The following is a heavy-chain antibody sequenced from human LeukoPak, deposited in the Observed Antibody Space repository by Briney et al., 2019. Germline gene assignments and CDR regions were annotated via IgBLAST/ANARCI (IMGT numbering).Heavy chain of an antibody. D-gene: IGHD1-1*01. CDR2: IYYSGST. V-gene: IGHV4-59*11. J-gene: IGHJ4*02. CDR3: ARYDDETSFDY. CDR1: GGTISSHY. Sequence: SETLSLTCTVSGGTISSHYWSWIRQPPGKGLEWIGYIYYSGSTNYNPSLKSRVTISVDTSKNQSSLKLSSVTAADTAVYYCARYDDETSFDYWGQGTLVTVSS.